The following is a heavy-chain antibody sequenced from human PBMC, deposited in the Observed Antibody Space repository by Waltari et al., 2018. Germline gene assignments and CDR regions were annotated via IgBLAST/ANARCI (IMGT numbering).Heavy chain of an antibody. CDR1: GFGFSSFL. CDR2: IWFDGSKI. Sequence: QVQLVESGGGVVQPGKSLRLSCAGSGFGFSSFLLHWVRQAPGKGLEWVAIIWFDGSKIYYADSVKGRFTISRDNSRNTVYLQMNSLRPEDSGVYYCARCPDEYNYYYMEVWGRGTTVSVSS. V-gene: IGHV3-33*08. J-gene: IGHJ6*03. CDR3: ARCPDEYNYYYMEV.